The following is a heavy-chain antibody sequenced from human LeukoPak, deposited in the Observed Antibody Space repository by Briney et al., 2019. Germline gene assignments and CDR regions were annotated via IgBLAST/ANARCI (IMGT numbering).Heavy chain of an antibody. CDR2: ISWNSGSI. D-gene: IGHD3-3*01. Sequence: GRSLRLSCAASGFTFDDYAMHWVRQAPGKGLEWVSGISWNSGSIGYADSVKGRFTISRDNAKKSLYLQMNSLRAEDTAVYYCARVLAYYDFWSGYSDYWGQGTLVTVSS. CDR3: ARVLAYYDFWSGYSDY. V-gene: IGHV3-9*01. J-gene: IGHJ4*02. CDR1: GFTFDDYA.